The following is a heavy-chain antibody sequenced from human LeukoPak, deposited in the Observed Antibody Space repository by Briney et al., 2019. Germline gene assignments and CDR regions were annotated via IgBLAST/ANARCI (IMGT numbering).Heavy chain of an antibody. CDR2: IKQDGSKK. Sequence: GGSLRLSCAASGFTFTSHWMSWVRQAPGKGLEWVANIKQDGSKKNYVDSVKGRFTISRDNAKNSLYLQMNSLRTEDTAVYYCAGRSGSFDYWGQGTLVTVSS. CDR3: AGRSGSFDY. D-gene: IGHD3-10*01. J-gene: IGHJ4*02. V-gene: IGHV3-7*01. CDR1: GFTFTSHW.